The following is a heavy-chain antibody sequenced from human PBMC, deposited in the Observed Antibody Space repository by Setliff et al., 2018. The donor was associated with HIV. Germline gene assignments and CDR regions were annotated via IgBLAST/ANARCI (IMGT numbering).Heavy chain of an antibody. CDR1: GFNFKTYY. V-gene: IGHV3-11*03. CDR2: IGSSNHGI. CDR3: ASFYGDYGY. D-gene: IGHD3-10*01. Sequence: GGSLRLSCAASGFNFKTYYMTWVRQAPGKGLDWVAHIGSSNHGIHYTASVQGRFTVSRDNANNLLFLQMNNLRDEDTAVYYCASFYGDYGYWGHGTQVTVSS. J-gene: IGHJ4*01.